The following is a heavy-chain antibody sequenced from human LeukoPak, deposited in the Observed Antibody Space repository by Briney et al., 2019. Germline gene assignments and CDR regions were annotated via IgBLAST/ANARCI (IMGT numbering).Heavy chain of an antibody. Sequence: PGGSLRLSCAASGFTFSSYGMHRVRQAPGKGLEWVAFIRYDGSNKYYADSVKGRFTISRDNSKNTLYLQMSSLRAEDTAVYYCPKAKKYYYGSGSYYYYYMDVWGKGTTVTISS. V-gene: IGHV3-30*02. CDR3: PKAKKYYYGSGSYYYYYMDV. CDR2: IRYDGSNK. D-gene: IGHD3-10*01. J-gene: IGHJ6*03. CDR1: GFTFSSYG.